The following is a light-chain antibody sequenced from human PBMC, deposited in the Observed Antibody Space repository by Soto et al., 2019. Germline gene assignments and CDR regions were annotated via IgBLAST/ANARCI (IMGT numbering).Light chain of an antibody. J-gene: IGKJ2*01. V-gene: IGKV1-12*01. CDR3: QQANSFPYT. CDR1: QGISSR. Sequence: DIQMTQSPSSVSASAGDRVTITCRASQGISSRLAWYQQKPGKAPDLLIYAASSLQSGVPSRFSGSGSGTEFTLTISSLQPEDFATYYCQQANSFPYTFGQGTKLEIK. CDR2: AAS.